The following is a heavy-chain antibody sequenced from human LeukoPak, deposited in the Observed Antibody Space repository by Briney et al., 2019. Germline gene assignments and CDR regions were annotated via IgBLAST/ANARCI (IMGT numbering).Heavy chain of an antibody. CDR1: GGSISSSSYY. Sequence: SETLSLTCTVSGGSISSSSYYWGWIRQPPGKGLEWIGSIYYSGSTYYNPSLKSRVTISVATSKNQFSLKLSSVTAADTAVYYCARQRRQSSSWYQNWFDPWGQGTLVTVSS. D-gene: IGHD6-13*01. V-gene: IGHV4-39*01. CDR3: ARQRRQSSSWYQNWFDP. CDR2: IYYSGST. J-gene: IGHJ5*02.